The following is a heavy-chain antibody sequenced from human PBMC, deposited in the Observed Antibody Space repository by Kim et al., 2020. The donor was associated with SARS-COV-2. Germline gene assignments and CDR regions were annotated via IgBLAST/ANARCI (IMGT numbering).Heavy chain of an antibody. V-gene: IGHV4-4*02. Sequence: STNYNPSLKSRVTISVDKSKNQFSLKLSSVTAADTAVYYCARDVGSSWYVGGQGTLVTVSS. D-gene: IGHD6-13*01. CDR2: ST. CDR3: ARDVGSSWYV. J-gene: IGHJ4*02.